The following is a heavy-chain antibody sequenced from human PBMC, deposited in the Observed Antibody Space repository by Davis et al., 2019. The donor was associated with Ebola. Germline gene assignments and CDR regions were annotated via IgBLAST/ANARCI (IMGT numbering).Heavy chain of an antibody. CDR2: ISSSSSYI. CDR3: ARGSGSYYSYYFDY. D-gene: IGHD3-10*01. CDR1: GFTFSRYW. J-gene: IGHJ4*02. Sequence: GESLKISCAVSGFTFSRYWMHWVRQAPGKGLEWVSSISSSSSYIYYADSVKGRFTISRDNAKNSLYLQMNSLRAEDTAVYYCARGSGSYYSYYFDYWGQGTLVTVSS. V-gene: IGHV3-21*01.